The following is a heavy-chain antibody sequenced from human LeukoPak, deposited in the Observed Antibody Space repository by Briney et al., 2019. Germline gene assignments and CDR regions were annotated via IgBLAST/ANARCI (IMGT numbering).Heavy chain of an antibody. D-gene: IGHD6-19*01. CDR1: GFTFDDYA. Sequence: PGGSLRLSCAASGFTFDDYAMHWVRQGPGKGLEWVSGIGWNSGTIGYADSVKGRFTISRDNAKNMVYLQMNSLRTEDTAVYYCARGGSGCFDYWGQGSLVTVSS. V-gene: IGHV3-9*01. J-gene: IGHJ4*02. CDR2: IGWNSGTI. CDR3: ARGGSGCFDY.